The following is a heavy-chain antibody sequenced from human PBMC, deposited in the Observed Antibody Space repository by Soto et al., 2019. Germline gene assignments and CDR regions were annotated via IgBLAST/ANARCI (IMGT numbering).Heavy chain of an antibody. Sequence: QPGGSLRLSCAASGFSISSYDMNWVRQAPGKGLEWVSYISSNGLNKYFADSVKGRFTISRDNARNSLFLQMDSLRADDTAVYFCARLFPSDASDYWGQGTLVTVSS. J-gene: IGHJ4*02. CDR2: ISSNGLNK. CDR3: ARLFPSDASDY. V-gene: IGHV3-48*03. CDR1: GFSISSYD.